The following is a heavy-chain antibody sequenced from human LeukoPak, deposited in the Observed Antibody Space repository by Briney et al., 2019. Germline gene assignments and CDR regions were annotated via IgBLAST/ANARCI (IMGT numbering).Heavy chain of an antibody. D-gene: IGHD1-26*01. CDR3: ARDQWADSPPGAFDI. Sequence: SESLSLTCTLSVGSLSRDYGSSIREPAGQGVGGIGRFYASGSINYNPSPQSRVTMSVDTSKNQFSLKLSSVTAADTAVYYCARDQWADSPPGAFDIWGQGTMVTVSS. CDR2: FYASGSI. CDR1: VGSLSRDY. J-gene: IGHJ3*02. V-gene: IGHV4-4*07.